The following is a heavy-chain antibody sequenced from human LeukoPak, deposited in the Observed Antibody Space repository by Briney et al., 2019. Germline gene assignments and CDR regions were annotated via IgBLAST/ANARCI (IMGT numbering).Heavy chain of an antibody. V-gene: IGHV3-30-3*01. J-gene: IGHJ3*02. D-gene: IGHD1-26*01. Sequence: PGRSLRLSCAASGFTFSSYAMHWVRQAPGKGLEWVAVISYDGSNKYYADSVKGRFTISRDNSKNTLYLQMNSLRAEDTAVYYCARWRELLGAFDIWGQGTTVTVSS. CDR2: ISYDGSNK. CDR3: ARWRELLGAFDI. CDR1: GFTFSSYA.